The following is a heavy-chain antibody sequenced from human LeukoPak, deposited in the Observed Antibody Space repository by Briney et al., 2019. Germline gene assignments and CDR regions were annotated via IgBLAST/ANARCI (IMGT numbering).Heavy chain of an antibody. CDR2: INHGGST. J-gene: IGHJ5*02. V-gene: IGHV4-34*01. CDR3: ARLYGNWFDP. Sequence: SETLSLTCAVYGGSFSGYYWSWIRQPPGKGLEWIGEINHGGSTNYNPSLKSRVTISVDTSKNQFSLKLSSVTAADTAAYYCARLYGNWFDPWGQGTLVTVSS. D-gene: IGHD2-8*01. CDR1: GGSFSGYY.